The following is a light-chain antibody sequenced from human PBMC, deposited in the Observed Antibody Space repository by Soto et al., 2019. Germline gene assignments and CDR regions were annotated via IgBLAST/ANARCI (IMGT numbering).Light chain of an antibody. Sequence: ETVMTQSPATLSVSPGVRATLSCRASQRVSTNLAWYQQKPGQSPRLLIYRASTRATDIPARFSGSGSGTEFTLTIRSLQSEDFAVYYWHQYTSCPPFFGGGTKVEIK. J-gene: IGKJ4*01. CDR1: QRVSTN. CDR3: HQYTSCPPF. V-gene: IGKV3-15*01. CDR2: RAS.